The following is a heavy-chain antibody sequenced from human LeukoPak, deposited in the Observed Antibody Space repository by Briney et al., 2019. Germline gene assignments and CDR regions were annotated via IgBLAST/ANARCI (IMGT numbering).Heavy chain of an antibody. J-gene: IGHJ4*02. CDR3: AKDYLGYGDYGWDY. CDR1: GFTFSSYA. CDR2: ISGSGGRT. D-gene: IGHD4-17*01. Sequence: GGSLTLSCAASGFTFSSYAMSWVRQAPGKGLEWVSAISGSGGRTYYADSVKGRFTISRDNSKNTLYLQMNSLRAEDTAVYYCAKDYLGYGDYGWDYWGQGTLVTVSS. V-gene: IGHV3-23*01.